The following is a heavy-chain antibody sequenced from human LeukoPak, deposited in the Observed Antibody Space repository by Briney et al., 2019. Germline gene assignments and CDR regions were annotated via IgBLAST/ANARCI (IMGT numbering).Heavy chain of an antibody. J-gene: IGHJ4*02. V-gene: IGHV3-23*01. Sequence: GGSLRLSCAASGFTFSSYGMNWVRQTPGKGLEWVSAISGSGGSTYYADSVKGRFTISRDNPKNTLYLQMNSLRAEDTAVYYCATNKLTGNNLYYFDYWGQGTLVTVSS. CDR3: ATNKLTGNNLYYFDY. CDR2: ISGSGGST. D-gene: IGHD1-14*01. CDR1: GFTFSSYG.